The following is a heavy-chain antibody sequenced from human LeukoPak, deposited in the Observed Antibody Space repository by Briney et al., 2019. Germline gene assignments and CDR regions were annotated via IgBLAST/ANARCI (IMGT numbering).Heavy chain of an antibody. V-gene: IGHV3-21*01. CDR1: GFTFSSYS. Sequence: GGSLRLSCAASGFTFSSYSINWVRQAPGKGLEWVSSISSSSSYIYYADSVKGRFTISRDNAKNSLYLQMNSLRAEDTAVYYCAKDKGFCTTTTCYVLSNDAFDIWGQGTMVTVSS. J-gene: IGHJ3*02. CDR2: ISSSSSYI. CDR3: AKDKGFCTTTTCYVLSNDAFDI. D-gene: IGHD2-2*01.